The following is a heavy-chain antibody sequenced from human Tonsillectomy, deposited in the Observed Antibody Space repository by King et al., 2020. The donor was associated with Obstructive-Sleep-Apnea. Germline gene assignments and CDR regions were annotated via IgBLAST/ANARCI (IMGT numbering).Heavy chain of an antibody. CDR2: ISSSRSYT. Sequence: QLVQSGGGLVKPGGSLRLSCAASGFSLSDYHMSWIRQAPGKGLEWVSYISSSRSYTKYADSVKGRFTISRDNAKNSMYLQMNSLRAEDTAVYYCARQVGRGWYLEAFDIWGQGTMVTVSS. V-gene: IGHV3-11*06. CDR1: GFSLSDYH. D-gene: IGHD6-19*01. CDR3: ARQVGRGWYLEAFDI. J-gene: IGHJ3*02.